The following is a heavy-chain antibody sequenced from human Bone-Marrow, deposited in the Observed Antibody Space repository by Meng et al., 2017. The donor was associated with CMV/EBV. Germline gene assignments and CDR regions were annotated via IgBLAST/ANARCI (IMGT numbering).Heavy chain of an antibody. V-gene: IGHV3-30*02. D-gene: IGHD3-16*01. J-gene: IGHJ4*02. CDR1: GFRFDDYG. CDR3: AKDLLLFGGPNAYFDY. CDR2: IRHDGTNK. Sequence: GESLKISCVASGFRFDDYGMHWVRQTPGKGLEWVAFIRHDGTNKFYGDSVKGRFTISRDNSKNTVYLQMNSLRPEETAVYYCAKDLLLFGGPNAYFDYWVQGMAATVPS.